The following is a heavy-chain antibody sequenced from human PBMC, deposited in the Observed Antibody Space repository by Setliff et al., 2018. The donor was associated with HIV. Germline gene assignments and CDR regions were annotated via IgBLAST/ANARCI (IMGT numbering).Heavy chain of an antibody. Sequence: GGSLRLSCAASGFTFSYYGMHWVRQAPGKGLEWVAVTWSDGNKRYYADSVKGRFTISRDNSKNTVYLQMDSLRAEDTAVYHCARREYNYVPRAFDIWGRGTMVTVSS. CDR2: TWSDGNKR. CDR1: GFTFSYYG. D-gene: IGHD5-18*01. V-gene: IGHV3-33*01. CDR3: ARREYNYVPRAFDI. J-gene: IGHJ3*02.